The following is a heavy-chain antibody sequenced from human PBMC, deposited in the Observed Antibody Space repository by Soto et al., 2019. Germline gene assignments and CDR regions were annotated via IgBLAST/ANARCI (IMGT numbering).Heavy chain of an antibody. CDR3: AKGKGTGVTRVGEFDS. J-gene: IGHJ3*02. D-gene: IGHD2-8*02. V-gene: IGHV3-23*01. CDR1: GFTFSKYA. Sequence: EVQLLESGGGLVQPGGSLRLSCAASGFTFSKYAMSWGRQAPGKGLDWVSGISDSGVTTYSADSVKGRFTISRDNSKKTLYLQRNLPRAEDTAVYDCAKGKGTGVTRVGEFDSWGQGTMVTVSS. CDR2: ISDSGVTT.